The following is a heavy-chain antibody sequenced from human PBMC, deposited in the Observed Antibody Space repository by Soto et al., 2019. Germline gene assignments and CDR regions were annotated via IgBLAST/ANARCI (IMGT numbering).Heavy chain of an antibody. CDR1: GFTFSSYG. CDR2: IWYDGSNK. V-gene: IGHV3-33*01. Sequence: GGSLRLSCAASGFTFSSYGMHWVRQAPGKGLEWVAVIWYDGSNKYYADSVKGRFTISRDNSKNTLYLQMNSLRAEDTAVYYCARDTVPSGYCSSTSCRGFDYWGQGTLVTVSS. CDR3: ARDTVPSGYCSSTSCRGFDY. D-gene: IGHD2-2*01. J-gene: IGHJ4*02.